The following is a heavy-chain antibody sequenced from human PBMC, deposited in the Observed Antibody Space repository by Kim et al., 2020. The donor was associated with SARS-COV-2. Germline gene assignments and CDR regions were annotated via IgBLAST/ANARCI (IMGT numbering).Heavy chain of an antibody. CDR1: GGSFSGYY. V-gene: IGHV4-34*01. CDR3: ARGLGVTGCDY. D-gene: IGHD2-21*02. Sequence: SETLSLTCAVYGGSFSGYYWSWIRQPPGKGLEWIGEINHSGSTNYNPSLKSRVTISVDTSQNQFSLKLSSLTAADTAVYYCARGLGVTGCDYWGRGTLVTVSS. J-gene: IGHJ4*02. CDR2: INHSGST.